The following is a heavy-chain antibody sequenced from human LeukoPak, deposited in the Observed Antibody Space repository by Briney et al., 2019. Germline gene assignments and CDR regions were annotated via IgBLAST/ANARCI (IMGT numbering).Heavy chain of an antibody. D-gene: IGHD7-27*01. CDR3: ARDRKRGLLGYYYYMDV. V-gene: IGHV4-31*03. CDR1: GGSISSGGYY. Sequence: SETLSLTCTVSGGSISSGGYYWSWIRQHPGKGLDWIGYIHYSGSTYYNPSLKSRVTISVDTSKNQFSLKLSSVTAADTAVYYCARDRKRGLLGYYYYMDVWGKGTTVTVSS. CDR2: IHYSGST. J-gene: IGHJ6*03.